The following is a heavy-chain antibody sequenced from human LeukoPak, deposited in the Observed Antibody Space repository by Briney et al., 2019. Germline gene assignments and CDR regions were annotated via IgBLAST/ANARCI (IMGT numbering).Heavy chain of an antibody. CDR3: ARAPPRYSYEGSEGY. CDR2: ISAYNGNT. J-gene: IGHJ4*02. V-gene: IGHV1-18*01. CDR1: GYTFTSYG. D-gene: IGHD5-18*01. Sequence: GASVKVSCKASGYTFTSYGISWVRQAPGQGLEWMGWISAYNGNTNYAQKLQGRVTMTTDTSTSTAYMELRSLTSDDTAVYYCARAPPRYSYEGSEGYWGQGTLVTVSS.